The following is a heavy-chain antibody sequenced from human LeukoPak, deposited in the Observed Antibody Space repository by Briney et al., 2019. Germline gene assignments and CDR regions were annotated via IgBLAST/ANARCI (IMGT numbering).Heavy chain of an antibody. J-gene: IGHJ4*02. D-gene: IGHD4-17*01. V-gene: IGHV3-21*04. Sequence: GGSLRLSCAASGFPFSTYSMNWVRQAPGKGLEWVSSVNSDAIYIYYADSVRGRFTISRDNAKNLLYLQMNSLRADDTAVYYCARDSRDYGDYSYDYWGQGTLVTVSS. CDR2: VNSDAIYI. CDR3: ARDSRDYGDYSYDY. CDR1: GFPFSTYS.